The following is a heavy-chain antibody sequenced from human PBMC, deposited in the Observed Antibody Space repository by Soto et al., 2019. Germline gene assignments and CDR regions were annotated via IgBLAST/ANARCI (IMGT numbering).Heavy chain of an antibody. V-gene: IGHV4-30-4*01. D-gene: IGHD2-2*01. J-gene: IGHJ5*02. CDR2: IYYSGST. CDR3: AGDASPLVVPAARGSSFSAVGWFDP. CDR1: GGSISSGDYY. Sequence: SETLSLTCTVSGGSISSGDYYWSWIRQPPGKGLEWIGYIYYSGSTYYNPSLKSRVTISVDTSKNQFSLKLSSVTAADTAVYYWAGDASPLVVPAARGSSFSAVGWFDPWGQGTLVTVSS.